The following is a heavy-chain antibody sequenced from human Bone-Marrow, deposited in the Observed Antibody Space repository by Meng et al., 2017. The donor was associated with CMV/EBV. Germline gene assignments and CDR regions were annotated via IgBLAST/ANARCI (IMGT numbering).Heavy chain of an antibody. V-gene: IGHV1-2*02. CDR1: GYTFTGYY. D-gene: IGHD2-15*01. J-gene: IGHJ4*02. CDR2: INPNSGGT. CDR3: AREHTVAPTPDY. Sequence: ASVKVSCKASGYTFTGYYMHWVRQAPGQGLEWMGWINPNSGGTNYAQKFQGRVTMTRDTSISTAYMELSRLRSDDTAVYYCAREHTVAPTPDYWGQGTLVTVSS.